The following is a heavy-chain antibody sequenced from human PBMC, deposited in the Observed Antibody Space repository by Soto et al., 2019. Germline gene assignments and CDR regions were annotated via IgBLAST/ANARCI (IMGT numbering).Heavy chain of an antibody. D-gene: IGHD6-6*01. CDR1: GGTFSSYA. CDR3: AREGIAARPIAWFDP. V-gene: IGHV1-69*12. CDR2: ITPIFGAA. Sequence: QVQLVQSGAEVKKPGSSVKVSCKASGGTFSSYAIRWVRQAPGQGLEWMGGITPIFGAADYAQKFQGRVTITADESTSAAYIKLSSLRSEDTAVYYCAREGIAARPIAWFDPWGQGTLVSVSS. J-gene: IGHJ5*02.